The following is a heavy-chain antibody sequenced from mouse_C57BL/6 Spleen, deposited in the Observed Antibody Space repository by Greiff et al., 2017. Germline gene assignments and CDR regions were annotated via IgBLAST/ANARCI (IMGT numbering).Heavy chain of an antibody. V-gene: IGHV1-52*01. D-gene: IGHD1-1*01. CDR1: GYTFTSYW. CDR2: IDPSDSET. CDR3: VPYYYGSSGYFDY. Sequence: VQLQQPGAELVRPGSSVKLSCKASGYTFTSYWMHWVKQRPIQGLEWIGNIDPSDSETHYNQKFKGKATLTVDKSSSTAYMQLSSLTSEDSAVYYCVPYYYGSSGYFDYWGQGTTLTVAS. J-gene: IGHJ2*01.